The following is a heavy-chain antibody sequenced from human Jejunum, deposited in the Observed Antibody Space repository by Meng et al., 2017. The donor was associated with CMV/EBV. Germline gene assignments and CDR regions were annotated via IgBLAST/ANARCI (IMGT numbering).Heavy chain of an antibody. CDR1: GGSMSSTNW. J-gene: IGHJ4*02. CDR3: ARADKVRFDY. CDR2: IYHSGST. Sequence: VRLQELGPGLGKPSQTLSLTCNFSGGSMSSTNWWSWVRQPPGKGLEWIGEIYHSGSTNYNPSLKSRVSISVDKSKNQFSLKLSSVTAADTAVYYCARADKVRFDYWGQGTLVTVSS. V-gene: IGHV4-4*02.